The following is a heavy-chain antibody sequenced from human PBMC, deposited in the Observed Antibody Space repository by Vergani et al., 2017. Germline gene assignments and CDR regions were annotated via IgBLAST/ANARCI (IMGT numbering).Heavy chain of an antibody. D-gene: IGHD5-12*01. CDR2: ISGSGGST. J-gene: IGHJ6*02. V-gene: IGHV3-23*01. CDR3: AKANPRISGYDYHYYYHAMDV. CDR1: GFTFNHYA. Sequence: EVQLLESGGDLVQPGGSLRLSCAASGFTFNHYAMNWVRQAPGKGLEWVSGISGSGGSTYYAGSVKGRFTISRDSSKNTLYLQMNSLSAGDTAVYYCAKANPRISGYDYHYYYHAMDVWGQGTTVTVSS.